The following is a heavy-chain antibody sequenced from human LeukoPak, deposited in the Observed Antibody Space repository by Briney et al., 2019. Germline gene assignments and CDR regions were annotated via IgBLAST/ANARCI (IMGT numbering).Heavy chain of an antibody. CDR3: ARAWGYSLDC. V-gene: IGHV4-61*02. CDR1: GGSISSGSYY. Sequence: SETLSLTCTVSGGSISSGSYYWSWIRQPAGKGLEWIGRIYTSGSTNYNPSLKSRVTISVDTSKNQFSLKLSSVTAADTAVYYCARAWGYSLDCWGQGTLVTVSS. D-gene: IGHD3-22*01. J-gene: IGHJ4*02. CDR2: IYTSGST.